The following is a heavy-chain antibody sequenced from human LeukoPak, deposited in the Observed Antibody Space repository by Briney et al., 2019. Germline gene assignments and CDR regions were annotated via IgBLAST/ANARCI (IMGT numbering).Heavy chain of an antibody. V-gene: IGHV3-48*04. CDR1: GFTFSSSN. J-gene: IGHJ4*02. CDR2: ISGVTTSI. Sequence: GGSLRLSCAASGFTFSSSNMNWVRQAPGKGLEWVSYISGVTTSIYYADSVKGRFTISRDNAKNSLYLQMNSLRVEDTAVYYCARDNAWAFDYWGQGTLVTVSS. CDR3: ARDNAWAFDY. D-gene: IGHD1-26*01.